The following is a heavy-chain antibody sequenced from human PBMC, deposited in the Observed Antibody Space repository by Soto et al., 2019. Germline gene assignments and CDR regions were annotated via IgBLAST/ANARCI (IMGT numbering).Heavy chain of an antibody. CDR3: ERDQGPEYSGYDYYYYGMDV. J-gene: IGHJ6*02. V-gene: IGHV1-69*13. CDR2: IIPIFGTA. D-gene: IGHD5-12*01. Sequence: ASVKVSCKASGGTFSSYAISWVRQAPGQGLEWMGGIIPIFGTANYAQKFQGRVTITADESTSTAYMELSSLRSEDTAVYYCERDQGPEYSGYDYYYYGMDVWGQGTTVTVSS. CDR1: GGTFSSYA.